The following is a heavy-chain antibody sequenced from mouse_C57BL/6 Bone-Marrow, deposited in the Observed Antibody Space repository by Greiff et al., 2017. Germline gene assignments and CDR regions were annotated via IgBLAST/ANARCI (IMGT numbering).Heavy chain of an antibody. CDR1: GYTFTSYW. Sequence: QVQLKQPGAELVRPGSSVKLSCKASGYTFTSYWMHWVKQRPIQGLEWIGNIDPSDSETHYNQKFKDKATLTVDKSSSTAYMQLSSLTSEDSAVYYCARGGPLYYFDYWGQGTTLTVSS. V-gene: IGHV1-52*01. J-gene: IGHJ2*01. CDR2: IDPSDSET. CDR3: ARGGPLYYFDY.